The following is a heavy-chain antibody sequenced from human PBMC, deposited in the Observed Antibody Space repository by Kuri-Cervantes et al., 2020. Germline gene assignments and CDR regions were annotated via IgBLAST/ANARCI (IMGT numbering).Heavy chain of an antibody. CDR1: GFTFSSYG. D-gene: IGHD3-22*01. Sequence: GESLKISCAAPGFTFSSYGMHWVRQAPGKGLEWVAVIWYDGSNKYYADSVKGRFTISRDNSKNTLYLQMNSLRAEDTAVYYCAKDPYYYDSSGYLLYDAFDIWGQGTMVT. CDR2: IWYDGSNK. CDR3: AKDPYYYDSSGYLLYDAFDI. J-gene: IGHJ3*02. V-gene: IGHV3-33*06.